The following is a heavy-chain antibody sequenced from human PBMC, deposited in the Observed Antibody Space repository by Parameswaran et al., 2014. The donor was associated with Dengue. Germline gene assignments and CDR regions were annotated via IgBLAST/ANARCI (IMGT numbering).Heavy chain of an antibody. CDR2: IDSSSGYI. V-gene: IGHV3-21*01. Sequence: KWIRQPPGKGLEWVSSIDSSSGYIYYTDSVKGRFTISRDNAKNSLYLQMTSLRAEDTAVFYCARDFVDPRSHGAGFDVWGQGTLVTVSS. D-gene: IGHD3-16*01. J-gene: IGHJ3*01. CDR3: ARDFVDPRSHGAGFDV.